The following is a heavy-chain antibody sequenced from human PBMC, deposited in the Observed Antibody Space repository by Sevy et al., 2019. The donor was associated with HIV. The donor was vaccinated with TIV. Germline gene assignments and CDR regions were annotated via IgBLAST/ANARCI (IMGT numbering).Heavy chain of an antibody. Sequence: ASVKVSCKVSGSTLTQLSMHWVRQAPGIGLEWMVTFDPEDGKTLYAQKFQGRVTMTEDTSTHTAYMELSSLTSEDTAIYYCASTRDYLVSNSYYFVFWGQGTLVSDSS. CDR2: FDPEDGKT. V-gene: IGHV1-24*01. J-gene: IGHJ4*02. CDR3: ASTRDYLVSNSYYFVF. CDR1: GSTLTQLS. D-gene: IGHD3-16*02.